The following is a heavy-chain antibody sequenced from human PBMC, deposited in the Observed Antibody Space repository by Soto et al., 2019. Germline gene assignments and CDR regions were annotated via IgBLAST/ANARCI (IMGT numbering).Heavy chain of an antibody. J-gene: IGHJ4*02. CDR3: AKWTTVVSPLFDY. D-gene: IGHD4-17*01. V-gene: IGHV3-30*18. CDR1: GFTFSSYG. Sequence: GGSLRLSCAASGFTFSSYGMHWVRQAPGKGLEWVAVTSYDGSNKYYADSVKGRFTISRDNSKNTLYLQMNSLRAEDTAVYYCAKWTTVVSPLFDYWGQGMLVTVSS. CDR2: TSYDGSNK.